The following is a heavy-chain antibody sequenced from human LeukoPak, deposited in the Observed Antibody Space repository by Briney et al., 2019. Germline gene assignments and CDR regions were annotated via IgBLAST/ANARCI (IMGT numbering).Heavy chain of an antibody. Sequence: ASVKVSCKVSGYTLTELSMHWVRQAPGKGLEWMGGFDPEDGETIYAQKFQGRVTMTEDTSTDTAYMELSSLRSEDTAVYYCATVVITVVRGVIITIFDYWGQGTLVTVSS. CDR1: GYTLTELS. CDR3: ATVVITVVRGVIITIFDY. J-gene: IGHJ4*02. D-gene: IGHD3-10*01. V-gene: IGHV1-24*01. CDR2: FDPEDGET.